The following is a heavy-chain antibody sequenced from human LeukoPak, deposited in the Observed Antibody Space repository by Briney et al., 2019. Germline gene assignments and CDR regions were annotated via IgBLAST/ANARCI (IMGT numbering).Heavy chain of an antibody. V-gene: IGHV4-39*01. CDR1: GGSISSSSYY. CDR3: ARHAYYDFWSGYYTESFDY. J-gene: IGHJ4*02. D-gene: IGHD3-3*01. CDR2: IYYSGST. Sequence: SETPSLTCTVSGGSISSSSYYWGWIRQPPGKGLEWIGSIYYSGSTYYNPSLKSRVTISVDTSKNQFSLKLSSVTAADTAVYYCARHAYYDFWSGYYTESFDYWGQRTLVTVSS.